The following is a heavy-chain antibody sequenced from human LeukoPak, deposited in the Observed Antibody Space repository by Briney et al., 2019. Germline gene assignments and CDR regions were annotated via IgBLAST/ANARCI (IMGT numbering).Heavy chain of an antibody. V-gene: IGHV3-23*01. J-gene: IGHJ6*02. CDR2: ISGSGGST. CDR1: GFTFSSYG. D-gene: IGHD2-2*02. CDR3: AKAVSCSSTSCYRSYGMDV. Sequence: GGSLRLSCAASGFTFSSYGMSWVRQAPGKGLEWVSGISGSGGSTYYADSVKGRFTISRDNSKNTLYLQMNSLRAEDTDVYYCAKAVSCSSTSCYRSYGMDVWGQGTTVTVSS.